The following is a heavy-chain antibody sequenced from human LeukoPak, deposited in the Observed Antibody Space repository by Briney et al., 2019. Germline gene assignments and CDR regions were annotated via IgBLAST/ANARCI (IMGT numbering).Heavy chain of an antibody. J-gene: IGHJ4*02. V-gene: IGHV3-66*01. CDR2: IYSGGST. D-gene: IGHD2-2*01. CDR1: GFTVSSNY. Sequence: GGSLRLSCAASGFTVSSNYMSWVRQAPGKGLEWVSVIYSGGSTYYADSVKGRFTISRDNSKNTLYLQMNSLRAEDTAVYYCARDLNTNYFDYWGQGTLVTVSS. CDR3: ARDLNTNYFDY.